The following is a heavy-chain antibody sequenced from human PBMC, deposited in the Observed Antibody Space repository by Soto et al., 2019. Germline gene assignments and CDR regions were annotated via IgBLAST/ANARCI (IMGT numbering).Heavy chain of an antibody. D-gene: IGHD3-9*01. V-gene: IGHV1-69*13. CDR3: ARTELRYFDWPANRMDV. CDR2: IIPIFGTA. Sequence: SVKVSCKASGGTFSSYAISWVRQAPGQGLEWMGGIIPIFGTANYAQKFQGRVTITADESTSTAYMELSSLRSEDTAVYYCARTELRYFDWPANRMDVWGQGTTVTVSS. CDR1: GGTFSSYA. J-gene: IGHJ6*02.